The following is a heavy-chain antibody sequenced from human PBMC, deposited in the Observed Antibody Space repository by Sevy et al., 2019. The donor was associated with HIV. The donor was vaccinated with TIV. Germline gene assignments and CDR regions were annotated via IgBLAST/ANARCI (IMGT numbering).Heavy chain of an antibody. Sequence: GESLKISCKGSGYSFTSHWIGWVRHMPGKGLEWMGIIYPDDSDTRYSPSFQGQVTFSADKSISIAYLRWNSLKASDTAMYYWATSRSGYFDSSGYYIYWGQGTLVTV. J-gene: IGHJ4*02. CDR3: ATSRSGYFDSSGYYIY. CDR1: GYSFTSHW. CDR2: IYPDDSDT. V-gene: IGHV5-51*01. D-gene: IGHD3-22*01.